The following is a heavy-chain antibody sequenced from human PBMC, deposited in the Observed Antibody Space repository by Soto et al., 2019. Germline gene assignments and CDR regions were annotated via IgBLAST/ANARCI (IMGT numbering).Heavy chain of an antibody. CDR2: ISAYNGNI. CDR3: ARDEDSGWNYFDY. V-gene: IGHV1-18*01. CDR1: GYTFSNYG. Sequence: ASVKVSCKASGYTFSNYGINWVRRAPGQGLEWMGWISAYNGNINYAQKLQGRVTVTTDTSTSTTYMELRSLRSDDTAVYYCARDEDSGWNYFDYWGQGTLVTVS. J-gene: IGHJ4*02. D-gene: IGHD6-19*01.